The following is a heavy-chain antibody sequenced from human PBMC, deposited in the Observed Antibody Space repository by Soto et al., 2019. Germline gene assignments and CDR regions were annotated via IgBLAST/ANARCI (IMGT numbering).Heavy chain of an antibody. J-gene: IGHJ4*02. CDR1: GYTFTEYG. V-gene: IGHV1-18*01. Sequence: GASVKVSCKTSGYTFTEYGISWFRQAPGQGLEWMGWISPYNGKTNCIQEFQDRVTITTDTSSTTVYMDLRTLKSDDTAIYFCARADYGDTKIYSFDHWGQGTLVTVSS. CDR2: ISPYNGKT. D-gene: IGHD4-17*01. CDR3: ARADYGDTKIYSFDH.